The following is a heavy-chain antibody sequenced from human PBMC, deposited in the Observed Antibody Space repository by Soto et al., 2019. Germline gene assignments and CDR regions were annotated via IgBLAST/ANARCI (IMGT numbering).Heavy chain of an antibody. J-gene: IGHJ4*02. CDR1: GFTFSNAW. Sequence: PGGSLRLSCAASGFTFSNAWMNWVRQAPGKGLEWVGRLKSKTDGGTTDYAAPVKGRFTISRDDSKNTLYLQMNSLKTEDTAVYYCTTDLADPDYDFWSGPRHYWGQGTLVTVSS. D-gene: IGHD3-3*01. V-gene: IGHV3-15*07. CDR2: LKSKTDGGTT. CDR3: TTDLADPDYDFWSGPRHY.